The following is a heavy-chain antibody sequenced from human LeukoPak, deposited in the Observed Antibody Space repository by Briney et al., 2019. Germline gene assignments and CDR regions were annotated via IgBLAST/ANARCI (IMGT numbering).Heavy chain of an antibody. CDR3: ARDTRDVGYGMDV. Sequence: GGSLRLSCAAPGFTVSSNYMSWVRQAPGKGLEWVSVIYSGGSTYYADSVKGRFTISRDNSKNTLYLQMNSLRAEDTAVYYCARDTRDVGYGMDVWGQGTTVTVSS. CDR1: GFTVSSNY. D-gene: IGHD5-24*01. V-gene: IGHV3-66*02. J-gene: IGHJ6*02. CDR2: IYSGGST.